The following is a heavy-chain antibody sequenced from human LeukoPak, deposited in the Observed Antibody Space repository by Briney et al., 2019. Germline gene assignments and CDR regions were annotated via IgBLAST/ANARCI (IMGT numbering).Heavy chain of an antibody. CDR3: ARGPPESYSSGWYKD. CDR2: INPNSGGT. CDR1: GYTFTGYY. V-gene: IGHV1-2*02. J-gene: IGHJ4*02. D-gene: IGHD6-19*01. Sequence: ASVKVSCKASGYTFTGYYMHWVRQAPGQGLEWMGWINPNSGGTNYAQKFQGRVTMTRDTSISTAYMELSRLRSDDTAVYYCARGPPESYSSGWYKDWGQGTLVTVSS.